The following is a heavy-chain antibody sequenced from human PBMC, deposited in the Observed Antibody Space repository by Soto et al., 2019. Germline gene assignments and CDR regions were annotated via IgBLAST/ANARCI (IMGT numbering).Heavy chain of an antibody. CDR1: VGCISSYY. CDR3: ARVPGSSSWYGGRGYDAFDI. Sequence: SETLSLTCTFSVGCISSYYWSWIRQPPGNGLDPIGYIYYSGSTNYNPSLKSRVTISVDTSKNQFSLKLSSVTAADTAVYYCARVPGSSSWYGGRGYDAFDIWGQGTMVTVSS. D-gene: IGHD6-13*01. J-gene: IGHJ3*02. V-gene: IGHV4-59*01. CDR2: IYYSGST.